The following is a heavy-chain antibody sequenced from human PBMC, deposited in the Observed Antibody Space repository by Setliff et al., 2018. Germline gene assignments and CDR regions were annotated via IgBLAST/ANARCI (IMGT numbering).Heavy chain of an antibody. J-gene: IGHJ4*02. D-gene: IGHD3-10*01. CDR2: INNYSFKT. CDR1: GYTFNNYG. V-gene: IGHV1-18*01. Sequence: ASVKVSCKASGYTFNNYGITWVRQAPGQGLEWMGWINNYSFKTTYSQKFLDRVTMTTDTSATTAYMELKNLRSDDTAIYYCARVESMVRGKNILRHFDYWGQGTQVTVSS. CDR3: ARVESMVRGKNILRHFDY.